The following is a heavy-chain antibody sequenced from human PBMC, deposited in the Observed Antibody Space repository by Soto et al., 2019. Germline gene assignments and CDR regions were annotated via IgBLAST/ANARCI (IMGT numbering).Heavy chain of an antibody. CDR2: ISLDGSNK. CDR3: ARQVIPHINGCDN. D-gene: IGHD4-4*01. Sequence: QVQLVESGGGVVQPGRSLRLSCAASGFTFSDYGIHWVRQAPGKGLEWVAVISLDGSNKYFADSVKGRFTISRDNSQNTLYLQINSLRAEDTAVYHCARQVIPHINGCDNWGQGTMVTVSS. CDR1: GFTFSDYG. V-gene: IGHV3-30*03. J-gene: IGHJ3*02.